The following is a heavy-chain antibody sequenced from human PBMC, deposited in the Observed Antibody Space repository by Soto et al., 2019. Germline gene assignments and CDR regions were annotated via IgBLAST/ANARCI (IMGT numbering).Heavy chain of an antibody. J-gene: IGHJ6*02. CDR3: ARVYDDDFWSGPTHLTYGMDV. Sequence: GASVKVSCKASGFTFSDYGFSWVRQAPGRGLEWMGIINPSGGSTSYAQKFQGRVTMTRDTSTSTVYMELSSLRSEDTAVYYCARVYDDDFWSGPTHLTYGMDVWGQGTTVTVSS. V-gene: IGHV1-46*01. CDR1: GFTFSDYG. CDR2: INPSGGST. D-gene: IGHD3-3*01.